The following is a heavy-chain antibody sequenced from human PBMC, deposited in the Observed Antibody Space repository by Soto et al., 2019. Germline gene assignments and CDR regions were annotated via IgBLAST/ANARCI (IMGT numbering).Heavy chain of an antibody. CDR3: AHRPSGWYLFDY. CDR1: VFSLSTSGLG. Sequence: QITLKESGPTLVRPTQTLTLTCTFSVFSLSTSGLGVGWILQPPGKALEWLALIYWNDDKRYSPSLKARLTITKDTSNNQVVLTMTNMDPVDTATYYCAHRPSGWYLFDYWGQGTLVTVSS. D-gene: IGHD6-19*01. V-gene: IGHV2-5*01. CDR2: IYWNDDK. J-gene: IGHJ4*02.